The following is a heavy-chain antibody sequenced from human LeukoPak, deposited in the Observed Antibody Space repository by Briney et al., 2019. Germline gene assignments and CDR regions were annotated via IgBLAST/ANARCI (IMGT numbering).Heavy chain of an antibody. CDR3: TRVILKAFAY. J-gene: IGHJ4*02. Sequence: GRSLRLSCAASGFTFSSYGMHWVRQAPGKGLEWVAVISYDRSNKYYADSVKGRFTISRDNSKNTLYLQMNSLRAEDTAVYYCTRVILKAFAYWGQGTLVTVSS. D-gene: IGHD3-16*01. CDR1: GFTFSSYG. V-gene: IGHV3-30*03. CDR2: ISYDRSNK.